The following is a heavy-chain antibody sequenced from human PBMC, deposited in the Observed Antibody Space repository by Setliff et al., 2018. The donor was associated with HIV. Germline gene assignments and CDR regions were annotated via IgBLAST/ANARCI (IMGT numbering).Heavy chain of an antibody. CDR3: ASLQFTYYYDSSGFGSDPFDI. Sequence: SETLSLTCDVSGFSISSRYYWGWIRQPPGKGLEWIGSIYHGGSTYYNPSPKSRVAISVDTSKNQFSLKLSSVTAADTAVYYCASLQFTYYYDSSGFGSDPFDIWGQGTMVTVSS. CDR1: GFSISSRYY. V-gene: IGHV4-38-2*01. J-gene: IGHJ3*02. D-gene: IGHD3-22*01. CDR2: IYHGGST.